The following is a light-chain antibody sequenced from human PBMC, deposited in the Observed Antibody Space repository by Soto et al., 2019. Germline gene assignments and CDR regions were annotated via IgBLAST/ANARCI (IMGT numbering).Light chain of an antibody. V-gene: IGKV3-20*01. CDR2: GAS. CDR3: QQYGSSPRT. CDR1: QSINSN. J-gene: IGKJ5*01. Sequence: TQSPATLSVSPGYRATLSCRASQSINSNLAWYQQQPGQAPRLLIYGASTRATAVPDRFSGSGSGTDFTLTITRLEPEDFAVYYCQQYGSSPRTFGQGTRLEIK.